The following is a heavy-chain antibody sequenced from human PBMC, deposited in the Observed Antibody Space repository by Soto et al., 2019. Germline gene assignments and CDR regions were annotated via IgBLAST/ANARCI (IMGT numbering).Heavy chain of an antibody. V-gene: IGHV3-30*18. CDR3: AKDNATGWYLDL. J-gene: IGHJ2*01. Sequence: QVQLVESGGGVVQPGRSLRLSCAASGVTFSSYGMHWVRQAPGKGLEWVAVISYDGSNKYYVDSVKGRFTISRDSSKKTLSLQMNTLRAADTAVYFCAKDNATGWYLDLWGRGTLVTVS. CDR1: GVTFSSYG. CDR2: ISYDGSNK. D-gene: IGHD1-26*01.